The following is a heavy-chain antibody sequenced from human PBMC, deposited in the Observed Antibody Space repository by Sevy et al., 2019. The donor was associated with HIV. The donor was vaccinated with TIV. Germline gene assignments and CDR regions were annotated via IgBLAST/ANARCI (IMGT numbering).Heavy chain of an antibody. Sequence: SETLSLTCTVSGGSISSYYWSWIRQPPGKGLEWIGYIYYSGSTNYNPSLKGRVTISVDTSKNQFSLKLSSVTAADTAVYYCARRSSGWYEDHYYYYMDVWGKGTTVTVSS. D-gene: IGHD6-19*01. CDR1: GGSISSYY. CDR2: IYYSGST. V-gene: IGHV4-59*08. J-gene: IGHJ6*03. CDR3: ARRSSGWYEDHYYYYMDV.